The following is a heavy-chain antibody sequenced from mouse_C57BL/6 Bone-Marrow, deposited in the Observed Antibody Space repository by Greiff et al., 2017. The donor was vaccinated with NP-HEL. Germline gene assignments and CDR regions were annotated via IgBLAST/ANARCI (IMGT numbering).Heavy chain of an antibody. Sequence: VKLMESGPGLVAPSQSLSITCTVSGFSLTSYGVHWVRQPPGKGLEWLVVIWSDGSTTYNSALKSRLSISKDNSKSQVFLKMNSLQTDDTAMYYCARQEKLWLRRGFAYWGQGTLVTVSA. J-gene: IGHJ3*01. D-gene: IGHD2-2*01. CDR1: GFSLTSYG. CDR3: ARQEKLWLRRGFAY. CDR2: IWSDGST. V-gene: IGHV2-6-1*01.